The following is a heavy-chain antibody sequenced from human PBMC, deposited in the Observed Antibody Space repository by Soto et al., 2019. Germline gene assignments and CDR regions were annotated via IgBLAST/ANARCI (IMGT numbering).Heavy chain of an antibody. CDR1: GGSISSSNW. CDR2: IYHSGST. CDR3: ARDYMVRGVMRWFDP. J-gene: IGHJ5*02. V-gene: IGHV4-4*02. Sequence: QVQLQESGPGLVKPSGTLSLTCAVSGGSISSSNWWSWVRQPPGKGLEWIGEIYHSGSTNYNPSHKSRVTISVDKSKNHFSLKRSSVTAADTAVYYCARDYMVRGVMRWFDPWGQGTLVTVSS. D-gene: IGHD3-10*01.